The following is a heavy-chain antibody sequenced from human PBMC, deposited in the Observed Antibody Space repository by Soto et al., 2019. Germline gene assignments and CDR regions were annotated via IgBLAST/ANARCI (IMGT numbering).Heavy chain of an antibody. CDR3: ASLPDSPYYYGSGSYPDDFDY. V-gene: IGHV3-7*01. D-gene: IGHD3-10*01. Sequence: GGSLRLSCAASGFTFSSYWMSWVRQAPGKGLEWVANIKQDGSEKYYGDSVKGGFTISRDNAKNSLYLQMNSLRAEDTAVYYCASLPDSPYYYGSGSYPDDFDYWGQGTLVTVSS. CDR2: IKQDGSEK. CDR1: GFTFSSYW. J-gene: IGHJ4*02.